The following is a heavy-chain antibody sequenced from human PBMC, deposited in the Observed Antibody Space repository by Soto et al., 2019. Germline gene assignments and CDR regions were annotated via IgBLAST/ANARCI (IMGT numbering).Heavy chain of an antibody. CDR2: ISRGGGDT. D-gene: IGHD5-12*01. J-gene: IGHJ4*01. CDR3: ANSVAATTTALDY. CDR1: GLTFSDYS. V-gene: IGHV3-23*01. Sequence: PGGSPRLSCAASGLTFSDYSMTWIRQVPGKGLEWVSWISRGGGDTEYADSVKGRFTISRDNSKNTLYLQMNSLRAEDTAVYYCANSVAATTTALDYWGQEPWSPSPQ.